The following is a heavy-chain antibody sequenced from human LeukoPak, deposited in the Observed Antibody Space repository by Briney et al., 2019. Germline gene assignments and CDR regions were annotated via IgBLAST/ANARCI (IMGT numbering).Heavy chain of an antibody. CDR1: GFTFSDYW. D-gene: IGHD1-26*01. CDR3: VKDGSYIAFDI. J-gene: IGHJ3*02. V-gene: IGHV3-7*03. Sequence: GGSLRLSCAASGFTFSDYWMSWVRQAPGKGLEWVANINQDGSEKEYVDSVKGRFTISRDNAKNSLYLQMTSLKVEDTALYYCVKDGSYIAFDIWGLGTMVTVSS. CDR2: INQDGSEK.